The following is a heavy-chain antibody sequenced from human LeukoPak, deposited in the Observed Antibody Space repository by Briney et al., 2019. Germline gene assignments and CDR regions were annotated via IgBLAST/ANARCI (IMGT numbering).Heavy chain of an antibody. V-gene: IGHV1-69*05. Sequence: ASVKVSCKASGGTFNSYAISWVRQAPGQGLEWMGGIIPIFGTANYAQKFQGRVTITTDESTSTAYMELSSLRSEDTAVYYCARDRLPYYYNSSGYYPFDYWGQGTLVTVSS. CDR2: IIPIFGTA. J-gene: IGHJ4*02. D-gene: IGHD3-22*01. CDR3: ARDRLPYYYNSSGYYPFDY. CDR1: GGTFNSYA.